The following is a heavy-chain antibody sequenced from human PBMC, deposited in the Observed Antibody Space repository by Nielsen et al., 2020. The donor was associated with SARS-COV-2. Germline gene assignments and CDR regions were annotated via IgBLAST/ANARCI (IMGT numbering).Heavy chain of an antibody. Sequence: WIRQPPGKGLEWIGYIYYSGSTNYNPSLKSRVTISVDTSKNQFSLKLSSVTVADTAVYYCARGHVLRFLEWLGAAWFDPWGQGTLVTVSS. V-gene: IGHV4-59*01. CDR3: ARGHVLRFLEWLGAAWFDP. J-gene: IGHJ5*02. D-gene: IGHD3-3*01. CDR2: IYYSGST.